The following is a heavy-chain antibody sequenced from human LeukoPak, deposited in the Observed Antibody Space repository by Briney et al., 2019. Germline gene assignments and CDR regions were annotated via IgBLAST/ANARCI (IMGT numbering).Heavy chain of an antibody. V-gene: IGHV1-46*01. Sequence: ASVKVSCKASGYTFTSNYIHWVRQAPGQGLGWMGIINPSGGSTSYAQKFQGRVTMTRDTSTSTVYMELSSLRSEDTAVYYCARTLVRGVSYYFDYWGQGTLVTVSS. CDR2: INPSGGST. J-gene: IGHJ4*02. CDR3: ARTLVRGVSYYFDY. D-gene: IGHD3-10*01. CDR1: GYTFTSNY.